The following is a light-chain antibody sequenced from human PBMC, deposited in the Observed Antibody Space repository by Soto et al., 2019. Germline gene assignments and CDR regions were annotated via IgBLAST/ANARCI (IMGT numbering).Light chain of an antibody. J-gene: IGKJ4*01. V-gene: IGKV3D-15*01. Sequence: EIVMTQSPGTLSVSTEKGATLSCRASQSVDRNLAWYQQKPGQAPRLLIYGASTRPTGIPDRFSGSGSGTEFSLTISSLQSEDFAVYYCQQYDSWPLTFGGGTKVEIK. CDR1: QSVDRN. CDR3: QQYDSWPLT. CDR2: GAS.